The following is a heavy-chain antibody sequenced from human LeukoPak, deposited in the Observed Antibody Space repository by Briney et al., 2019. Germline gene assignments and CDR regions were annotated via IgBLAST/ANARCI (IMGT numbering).Heavy chain of an antibody. CDR2: IRSKANSYAT. D-gene: IGHD3-10*01. Sequence: GGSLKLSCAASGFTFSGSAMHWVRQASGKGLEWVGRIRSKANSYATAYAASVKGRFTISRDDSKNTAYLQMNSLKTEDTAVYYCATSGTRGVINGHWGQGTLVTVSS. CDR3: ATSGTRGVINGH. J-gene: IGHJ4*02. CDR1: GFTFSGSA. V-gene: IGHV3-73*01.